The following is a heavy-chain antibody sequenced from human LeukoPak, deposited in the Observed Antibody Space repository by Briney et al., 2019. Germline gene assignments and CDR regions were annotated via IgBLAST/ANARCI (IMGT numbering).Heavy chain of an antibody. J-gene: IGHJ6*02. V-gene: IGHV4-31*03. D-gene: IGHD2-2*01. Sequence: SQTLSLTCTVSGGSISSGGYYWSWIRQHPGKGLEWIGYIYYSGSTYYNPSLKSRVTISVDTPKNQFSLKLSSVTAADTAVYYCARGQVVPAALWVDYYYGMDVWGQGTTVTVSS. CDR1: GGSISSGGYY. CDR2: IYYSGST. CDR3: ARGQVVPAALWVDYYYGMDV.